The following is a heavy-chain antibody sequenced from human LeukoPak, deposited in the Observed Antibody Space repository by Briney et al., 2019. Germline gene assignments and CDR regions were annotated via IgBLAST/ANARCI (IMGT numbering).Heavy chain of an antibody. D-gene: IGHD4-23*01. CDR3: AKDLGDYGGSGKDY. CDR2: INAYGDST. J-gene: IGHJ4*02. Sequence: GGSLRLSCAASGFTFDDYAMHWVRQAPGRGLEWVSLINAYGDSTYYADSVKGRFTISRDNSKNSMFLQMNSLRTEDTALYYCAKDLGDYGGSGKDYWGQGTLVTFSA. V-gene: IGHV3-43*02. CDR1: GFTFDDYA.